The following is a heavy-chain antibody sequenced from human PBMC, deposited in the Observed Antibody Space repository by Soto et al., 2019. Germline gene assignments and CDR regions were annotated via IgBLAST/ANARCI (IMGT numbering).Heavy chain of an antibody. CDR1: GYTFTSYD. CDR2: MNPNSGNT. D-gene: IGHD3-16*01. CDR3: ARMGDVPYYYYGMDV. Sequence: ASVKVSCKASGYTFTSYDINWVRQATGQGLEWMGWMNPNSGNTGYAQKFQGRVTMTRNTSISTAYMELRSLRSDDTAVYYCARMGDVPYYYYGMDVWGQGTTVTVSS. J-gene: IGHJ6*02. V-gene: IGHV1-8*01.